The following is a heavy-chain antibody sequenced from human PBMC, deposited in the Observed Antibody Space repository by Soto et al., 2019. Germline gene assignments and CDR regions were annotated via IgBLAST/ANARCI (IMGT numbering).Heavy chain of an antibody. J-gene: IGHJ4*02. D-gene: IGHD6-6*01. V-gene: IGHV3-11*06. CDR1: GFTFSDYY. Sequence: GGSLRLSCAASGFTFSDYYMSWIRQAPGKGLEWVSYISSSSSYTNYADSVKGRFTISRDNAKNSLYLQMNSLRAEDTAVYYCAKTAGPVSVAVKRYLDYCGQGTLVTVSS. CDR3: AKTAGPVSVAVKRYLDY. CDR2: ISSSSSYT.